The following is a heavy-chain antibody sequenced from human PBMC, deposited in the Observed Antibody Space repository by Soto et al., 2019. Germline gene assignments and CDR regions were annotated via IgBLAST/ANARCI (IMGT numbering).Heavy chain of an antibody. CDR2: ISLGDSDT. CDR1: GYGFDITW. CDR3: ARLTNYYDSSGANWYFDL. J-gene: IGHJ2*01. Sequence: PGGSLKISCQGSGYGFDITWLAWLRQVPGQGLESVGIISLGDSDTRYSPSLEGHVSLSVDKSISTAYLQWSSLKASDNAMYYCARLTNYYDSSGANWYFDLWGRGTLVTVSS. V-gene: IGHV5-51*01. D-gene: IGHD3-22*01.